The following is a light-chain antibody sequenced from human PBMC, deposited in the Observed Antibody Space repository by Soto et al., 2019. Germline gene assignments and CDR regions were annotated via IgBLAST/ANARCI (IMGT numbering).Light chain of an antibody. CDR2: GAS. J-gene: IGKJ1*01. CDR1: QGVSNY. CDR3: QKYNTAPKT. V-gene: IGKV1-27*01. Sequence: DIQMTQSPSSLSASVGDRVTITCRASQGVSNYLAWYQQKPVKVPKLLIYGASTLQSGFPSRFSGSGSGTDFTLTISSRQPEDVATYYCQKYNTAPKTFGQGTKVQIK.